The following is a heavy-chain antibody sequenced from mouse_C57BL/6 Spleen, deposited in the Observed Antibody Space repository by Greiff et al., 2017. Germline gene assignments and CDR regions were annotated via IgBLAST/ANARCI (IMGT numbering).Heavy chain of an antibody. Sequence: EVQGVESGGGLVKPGGSLKLSCAASGFTFSSYAMSWVRQTPEKRLEWVATISDGGSYTYYPDNVKGRFTISRDNAKNNLYLQMSHLKSEDTAMYYCARGITTVVARYFDGWGTGTTVTVSS. CDR1: GFTFSSYA. CDR3: ARGITTVVARYFDG. CDR2: ISDGGSYT. J-gene: IGHJ1*03. D-gene: IGHD1-1*01. V-gene: IGHV5-4*01.